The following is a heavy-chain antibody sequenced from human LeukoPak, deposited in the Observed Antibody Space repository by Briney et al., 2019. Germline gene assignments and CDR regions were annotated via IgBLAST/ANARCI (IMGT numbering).Heavy chain of an antibody. J-gene: IGHJ5*02. Sequence: GGSLILSCAASGFTFSSYWMHWVRQAPGKGLVWVSRINSDGSSTTYADSVKGRFTISRDNAKNTLYLQMNSLRAEDTAVYYCARAPVTLVISWFDPWGQGSLVTVSS. CDR3: ARAPVTLVISWFDP. D-gene: IGHD3-10*01. CDR1: GFTFSSYW. CDR2: INSDGSST. V-gene: IGHV3-74*01.